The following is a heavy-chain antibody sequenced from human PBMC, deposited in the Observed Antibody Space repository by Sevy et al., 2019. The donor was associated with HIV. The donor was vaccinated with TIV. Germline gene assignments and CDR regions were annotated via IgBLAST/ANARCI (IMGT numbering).Heavy chain of an antibody. CDR3: ARGAVVIGTAVNPVLDF. CDR2: IYNNIGST. D-gene: IGHD2-2*01. J-gene: IGHJ4*02. CDR1: DDSINSYY. V-gene: IGHV4-59*08. Sequence: SETLSLTCSVSDDSINSYYWSWIRQPPGKGLEWIGYIYNNIGSTSYNPSLTSRVTISVDTSKNQFSMKLTSVTAADTAVYYCARGAVVIGTAVNPVLDFWGLGSLVTVSS.